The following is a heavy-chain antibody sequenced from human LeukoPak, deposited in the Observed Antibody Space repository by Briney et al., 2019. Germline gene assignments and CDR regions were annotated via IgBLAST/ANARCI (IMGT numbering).Heavy chain of an antibody. CDR1: GGSISSSSYY. D-gene: IGHD4-17*01. J-gene: IGHJ5*02. CDR3: AGDYGDLLTGIRFDT. Sequence: PSEPLSLTCTVSGGSISSSSYYLGWIREPPGKGLEWIGSSYYSASTYYHPSLKSRVTISVDTSKNQFSLNLTSVTAAATAVYYCAGDYGDLLTGIRFDTWGQGTLVTVSS. CDR2: SYYSAST. V-gene: IGHV4-39*01.